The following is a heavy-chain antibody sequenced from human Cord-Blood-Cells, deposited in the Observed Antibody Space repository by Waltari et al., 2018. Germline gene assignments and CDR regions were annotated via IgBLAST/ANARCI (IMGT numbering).Heavy chain of an antibody. CDR3: ARDYYGSGSYAFDI. CDR2: IIPILGIA. J-gene: IGHJ3*02. V-gene: IGHV1-69*10. D-gene: IGHD3-10*01. Sequence: QVQLVQSGAEVKKPGSSVKVSCKASGGTFSSYAISWVRQAPGQGLEWMGVIIPILGIANYAQKFQGRVTITADKSTSTAYMELSSLRSEDTAVYYCARDYYGSGSYAFDIWGQGTMVTVSS. CDR1: GGTFSSYA.